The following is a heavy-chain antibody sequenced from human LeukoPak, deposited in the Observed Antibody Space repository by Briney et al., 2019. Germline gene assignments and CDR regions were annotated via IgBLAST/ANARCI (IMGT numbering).Heavy chain of an antibody. V-gene: IGHV4-59*01. CDR2: IYYSGST. CDR3: ARLTQQLVLDY. Sequence: PSETLSLTCTVSGGSISNYYWSWIRQPPGKGLEWIGYIYYSGSTNYNPSLKSRVSISVDTSKNQFSLKLSSVTAADTAVYYCARLTQQLVLDYWGQGTLVTVSS. J-gene: IGHJ4*02. CDR1: GGSISNYY. D-gene: IGHD6-13*01.